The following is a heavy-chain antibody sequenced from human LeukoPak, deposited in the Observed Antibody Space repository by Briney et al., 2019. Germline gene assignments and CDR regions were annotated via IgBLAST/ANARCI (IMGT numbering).Heavy chain of an antibody. CDR1: GFTFSNAW. J-gene: IGHJ4*02. V-gene: IGHV3-15*01. Sequence: PGGSLRLSCAASGFTFSNAWMSWVRQAPGKGLGWVGRIKSKTDGGTTDYAAPVKGRFTISRDDSKNTLYLQMNSLKTEDTAVYYCTTEWELLQYFDYWGQGTLVTVSS. D-gene: IGHD1-26*01. CDR3: TTEWELLQYFDY. CDR2: IKSKTDGGTT.